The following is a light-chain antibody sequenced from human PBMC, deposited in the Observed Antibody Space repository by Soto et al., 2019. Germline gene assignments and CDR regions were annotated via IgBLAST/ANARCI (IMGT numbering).Light chain of an antibody. J-gene: IGKJ2*02. CDR3: QQYGSSPRGT. CDR1: QSVSSSY. V-gene: IGKV3-20*01. Sequence: EIVLTQSPGTLSLSPGERATLSCRASQSVSSSYLAWYQKKPGQAPRLLIYGASSRDTGIPDRFSGRGSGTDLTLTISTLEPEDFAVYYCQQYGSSPRGTFGQGTKLEIK. CDR2: GAS.